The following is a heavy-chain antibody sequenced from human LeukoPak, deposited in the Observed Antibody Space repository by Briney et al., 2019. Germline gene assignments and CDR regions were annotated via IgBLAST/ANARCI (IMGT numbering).Heavy chain of an antibody. V-gene: IGHV3-48*01. CDR2: ISSSSSTI. Sequence: GGSLRLSCAASGFTFSSYSMNWVRQAPGKGLEWVSYISSSSSTIYYADSVKGRFTISRDNAKNSLYLQMNSLRAEDTAVYYCARDPGYYYGSGRDYYMDVWGKGTTVTVSS. CDR3: ARDPGYYYGSGRDYYMDV. J-gene: IGHJ6*03. CDR1: GFTFSSYS. D-gene: IGHD3-10*01.